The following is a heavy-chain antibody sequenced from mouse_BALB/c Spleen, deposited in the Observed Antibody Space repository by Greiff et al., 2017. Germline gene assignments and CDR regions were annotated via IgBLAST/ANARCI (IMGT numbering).Heavy chain of an antibody. Sequence: VHVKQSGAELVRSGASVKLSCTASGFNIKDYYMHWVKQRPEQGLEWIGWIDPENGDNEYAPKFQGKATMTADTSSNTAYLQLSSLTSEDTAVYYCNADSSGYWFAYWGQGTLVTVSA. CDR2: IDPENGDN. J-gene: IGHJ3*01. V-gene: IGHV14-4*02. D-gene: IGHD3-2*01. CDR1: GFNIKDYY. CDR3: NADSSGYWFAY.